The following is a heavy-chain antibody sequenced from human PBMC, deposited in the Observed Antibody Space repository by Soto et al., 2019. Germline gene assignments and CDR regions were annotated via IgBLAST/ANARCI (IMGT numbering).Heavy chain of an antibody. J-gene: IGHJ4*02. CDR2: VSHDGRNT. V-gene: IGHV3-30*18. CDR3: AKGGRQWLVTSDFNY. CDR1: GFTFSDYA. D-gene: IGHD6-19*01. Sequence: VQLVESGGGVVQPGRSLRLSCAASGFTFSDYAMHWVRQAPGKGLEWVAVVSHDGRNTQYADSVKGRFTISRDRSKNTVSLEITSLRDEDTADYYCAKGGRQWLVTSDFNYWGQGALVTVSS.